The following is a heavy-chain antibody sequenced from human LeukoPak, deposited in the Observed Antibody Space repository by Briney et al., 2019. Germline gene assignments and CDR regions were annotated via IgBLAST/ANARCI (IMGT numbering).Heavy chain of an antibody. V-gene: IGHV4-39*01. Sequence: SETLSLTCTVSGGSISSSSYYWGWIRQPPGKGLEWIGSIYYSGSTYYNPSLKSRVTISVDTSKNQFSLKLSSVTAADTAVYYCARGEENWFDPWGQGALVTVSS. CDR2: IYYSGST. CDR1: GGSISSSSYY. CDR3: ARGEENWFDP. D-gene: IGHD3-10*01. J-gene: IGHJ5*02.